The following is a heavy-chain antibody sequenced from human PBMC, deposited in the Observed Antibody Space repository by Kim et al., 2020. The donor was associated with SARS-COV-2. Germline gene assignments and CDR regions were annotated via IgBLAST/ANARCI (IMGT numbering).Heavy chain of an antibody. D-gene: IGHD5-12*01. V-gene: IGHV3-23*01. J-gene: IGHJ6*02. Sequence: GGSLRLSCAASGFTFSSYAMSWVRQAPGKGLEWVSAISGSGGSTYYADSVKGRFTISRDNSKNTLYLQMNSLRAEDTAVYYCAKDPKERAPYSGYPVPYYYYGMDVWGQGTTVTVSS. CDR3: AKDPKERAPYSGYPVPYYYYGMDV. CDR1: GFTFSSYA. CDR2: ISGSGGST.